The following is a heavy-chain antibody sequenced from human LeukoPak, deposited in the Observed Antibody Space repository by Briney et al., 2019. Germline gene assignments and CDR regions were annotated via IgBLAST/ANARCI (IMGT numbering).Heavy chain of an antibody. CDR2: MNPNSGNT. D-gene: IGHD1-26*01. CDR3: ARVPPVGPKRGAFDI. J-gene: IGHJ3*02. Sequence: ASVKVSCKASGYTFTGYDINWVRQATGQGLEWMGWMNPNSGNTAYAQKFQGRVTITADESTSTAYMELSSLRSEDTAVYYCARVPPVGPKRGAFDIWGQGTMVTVSS. CDR1: GYTFTGYD. V-gene: IGHV1-8*01.